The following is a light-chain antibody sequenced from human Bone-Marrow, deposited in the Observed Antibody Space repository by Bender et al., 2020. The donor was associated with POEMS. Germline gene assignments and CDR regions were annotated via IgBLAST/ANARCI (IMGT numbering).Light chain of an antibody. J-gene: IGLJ3*02. V-gene: IGLV3-25*03. CDR3: QSADNSGDWV. CDR2: KDT. CDR1: ELPNQY. Sequence: SYELTQPPSVSVSPGQTARITCSGDELPNQYAYWYQQKAGQAPILLIFKDTEMPSGIPERFSGSSSGTKVTLTISGVQPEDEADYWCQSADNSGDWVFGGGTKLTVL.